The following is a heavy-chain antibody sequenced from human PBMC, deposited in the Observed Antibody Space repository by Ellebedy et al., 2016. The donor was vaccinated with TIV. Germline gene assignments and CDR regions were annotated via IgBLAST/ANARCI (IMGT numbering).Heavy chain of an antibody. D-gene: IGHD4-11*01. CDR3: ARQFTDYSYGFDL. J-gene: IGHJ3*01. CDR2: INQDGSEK. CDR1: GFTFNLYW. V-gene: IGHV3-7*01. Sequence: GGSLRLSXAASGFTFNLYWMTWVRLAPGKGLDWVANINQDGSEKYYVDSVKGRFTISRDNTKNSLYLQMNSLRGEDTAVYYCARQFTDYSYGFDLWGQGTLVTVSS.